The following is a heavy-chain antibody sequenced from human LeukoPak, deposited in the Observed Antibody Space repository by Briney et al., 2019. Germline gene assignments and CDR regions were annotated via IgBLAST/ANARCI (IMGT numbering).Heavy chain of an antibody. CDR2: IGTAGDT. D-gene: IGHD1-26*01. CDR1: GFTFSSNA. Sequence: GGSLRLSCAASGFTFSSNAMSWVRQAPGKGLEWVSAIGTAGDTYYPGSVKGRFTISRENAKNSLYLQMNSLRAEDTAVYYCARGEWELGYFQHWGQGTLVTVSS. CDR3: ARGEWELGYFQH. V-gene: IGHV3-13*01. J-gene: IGHJ1*01.